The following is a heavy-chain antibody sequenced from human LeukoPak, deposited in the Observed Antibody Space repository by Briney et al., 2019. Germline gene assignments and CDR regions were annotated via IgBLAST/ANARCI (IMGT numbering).Heavy chain of an antibody. V-gene: IGHV3-7*03. CDR3: AKSRSGSANWALQIFDN. J-gene: IGHJ5*02. D-gene: IGHD1-1*01. CDR2: IKKDGNHK. Sequence: GGSLRLSCAASGFSFSEYWMSWVRQAPGKGLEWVANIKKDGNHKYYVDSVEGRFTVSRDNAQNSLYLQMNSLRAEDTAVYYCAKSRSGSANWALQIFDNWGQGTLVTVSS. CDR1: GFSFSEYW.